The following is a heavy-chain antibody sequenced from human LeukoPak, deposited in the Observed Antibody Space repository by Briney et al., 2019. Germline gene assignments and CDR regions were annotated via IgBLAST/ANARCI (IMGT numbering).Heavy chain of an antibody. CDR1: GFTFSSYS. CDR2: ISSSSSYI. J-gene: IGHJ5*02. Sequence: GGSLRLSCAASGFTFSSYSMNWVRQAPGKGLEWVSSISSSSSYIYYADSVKGRFTISRDNAKNSLYLQMNSLRAEDTAVYYCARDPEWELLGGSWGQGTLVTVSS. CDR3: ARDPEWELLGGS. V-gene: IGHV3-21*01. D-gene: IGHD1-26*01.